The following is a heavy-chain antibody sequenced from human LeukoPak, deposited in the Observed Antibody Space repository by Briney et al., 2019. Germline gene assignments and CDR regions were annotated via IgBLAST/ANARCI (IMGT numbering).Heavy chain of an antibody. CDR2: IDPDGSGR. CDR3: GSFDLS. J-gene: IGHJ5*02. D-gene: IGHD6-6*01. Sequence: GWSLRLSYAASGFTFTNSWMSWVRQAPGKRLEWVAEIDPDGSGRYYVDSVRGRFTISRDNTKNSVFLQLNSLRAEDTAVYYCGSFDLSWGQGTPVTVSS. V-gene: IGHV3-7*01. CDR1: GFTFTNSW.